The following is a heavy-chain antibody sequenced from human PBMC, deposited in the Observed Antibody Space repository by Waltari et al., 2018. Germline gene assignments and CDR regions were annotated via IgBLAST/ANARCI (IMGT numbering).Heavy chain of an antibody. CDR1: GGSVSSGSYY. CDR2: IYYSGST. J-gene: IGHJ6*02. Sequence: QVQLQESGPGLVKPSETLSLTCTVSGGSVSSGSYYWSWIRPPPGKGLEWIGYIYYSGSTNYNPSLKSRVTISVDTSKNQFSLKLSSVTAADTAVYYCARDGPPSSKYDFWSGYYSVYYGMDVWGQGTTVTVSS. D-gene: IGHD3-3*01. V-gene: IGHV4-61*01. CDR3: ARDGPPSSKYDFWSGYYSVYYGMDV.